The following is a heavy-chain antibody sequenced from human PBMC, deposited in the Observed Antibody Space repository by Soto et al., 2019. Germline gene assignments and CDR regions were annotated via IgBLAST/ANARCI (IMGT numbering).Heavy chain of an antibody. CDR1: GFTFSSYA. D-gene: IGHD3-10*01. J-gene: IGHJ4*02. CDR3: ARDPADSSGALFDY. CDR2: ISYDGSNK. Sequence: QVQLVESGGGVVQPGRSLRLSCAASGFTFSSYAMHWVRQAPGKGLEWVAVISYDGSNKYYADSVKGRFTISRDNSKNPLYLQMNSLRAEDTAVYYCARDPADSSGALFDYWGQGTLVTVSS. V-gene: IGHV3-30-3*01.